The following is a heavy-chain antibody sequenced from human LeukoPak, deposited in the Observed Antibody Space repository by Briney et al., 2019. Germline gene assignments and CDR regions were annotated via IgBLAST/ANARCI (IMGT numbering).Heavy chain of an antibody. CDR2: TYYRSKWYS. J-gene: IGHJ4*02. Sequence: SQTLSLTCDISGDSVSTNIAAWNWIRQSPSRGLEWLGRTYYRSKWYSDCELSLKSRISIHADTSKNQVSLQLNSVTPDDTAVYYCARDNDSRDPPHFDYWGQGTLVTVSS. CDR3: ARDNDSRDPPHFDY. V-gene: IGHV6-1*01. D-gene: IGHD3-16*01. CDR1: GDSVSTNIAA.